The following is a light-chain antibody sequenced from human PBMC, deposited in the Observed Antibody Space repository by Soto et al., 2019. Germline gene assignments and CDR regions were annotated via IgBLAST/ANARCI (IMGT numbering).Light chain of an antibody. Sequence: EIVLTQSPATLSLSPGERATLSCRASQSVGRFLAWYQHKPGQAPRLLIYDASNRATGIPARFSGSGSGTGFPLTISSLEPEDFAVYYCQQRSNWLTFGGGTKVEIK. CDR3: QQRSNWLT. CDR1: QSVGRF. J-gene: IGKJ4*01. CDR2: DAS. V-gene: IGKV3-11*01.